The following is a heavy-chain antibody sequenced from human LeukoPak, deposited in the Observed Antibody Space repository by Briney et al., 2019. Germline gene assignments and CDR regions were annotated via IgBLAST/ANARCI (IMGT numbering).Heavy chain of an antibody. Sequence: GGSLRLSCAASGFTFDDYAMHWVRQAPGKGLEWVSGISWNSGSIGYADSVKGRFTISRDNAKNSLYLQMNSLRAEDTALYYCAKDKWSLSVSYYVYFQHWGQGTLVTVSS. V-gene: IGHV3-9*01. J-gene: IGHJ1*01. D-gene: IGHD1-26*01. CDR3: AKDKWSLSVSYYVYFQH. CDR1: GFTFDDYA. CDR2: ISWNSGSI.